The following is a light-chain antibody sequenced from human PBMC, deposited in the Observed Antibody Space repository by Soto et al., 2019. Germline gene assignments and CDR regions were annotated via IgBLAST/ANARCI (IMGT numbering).Light chain of an antibody. Sequence: QSELTQPPSASGTPGQRVTISCSGSSSNIGSNVVNWYQQLPGTAPKLLIYSNNQRPSGVPDRFSGSKSGTSASLAISGLQSEDETDYYCASWDDSLSAVLFGGGTKLTVL. V-gene: IGLV1-44*01. CDR3: ASWDDSLSAVL. CDR1: SSNIGSNV. CDR2: SNN. J-gene: IGLJ2*01.